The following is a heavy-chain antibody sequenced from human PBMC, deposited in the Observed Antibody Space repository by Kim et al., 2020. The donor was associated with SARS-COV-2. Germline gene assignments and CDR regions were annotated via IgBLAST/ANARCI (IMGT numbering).Heavy chain of an antibody. V-gene: IGHV1-69*13. CDR3: ARSFTGVEEMATITMDV. Sequence: SVKVSCKASGGTFSSYAISWVRQAPGQGLEWMGGIIPIFGTANYAQKFQGRVTITADESTSTAYMELSSLRSEDTAVYYCARSFTGVEEMATITMDVWGQGTTVTVSS. CDR2: IIPIFGTA. D-gene: IGHD5-12*01. J-gene: IGHJ6*02. CDR1: GGTFSSYA.